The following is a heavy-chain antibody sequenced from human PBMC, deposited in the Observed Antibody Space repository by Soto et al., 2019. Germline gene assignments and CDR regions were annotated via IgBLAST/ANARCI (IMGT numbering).Heavy chain of an antibody. D-gene: IGHD2-21*02. CDR1: GGTFSSYA. V-gene: IGHV1-69*12. J-gene: IGHJ6*02. CDR2: IIPIFGTA. Sequence: QVQLVQSGAEVKKPGSSVKVSCKASGGTFSSYAISWVRQAPGQGLEWMGGIIPIFGTANYAQKFQGRVTITADESTSTAYMELSSLRSEDTAVYYCASSYCGGDCYPGGGRIYYYGMDVWGQGTTVTVSS. CDR3: ASSYCGGDCYPGGGRIYYYGMDV.